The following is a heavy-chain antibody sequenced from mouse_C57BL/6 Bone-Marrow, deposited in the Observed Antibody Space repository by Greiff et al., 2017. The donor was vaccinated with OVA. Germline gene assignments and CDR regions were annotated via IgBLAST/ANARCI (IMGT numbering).Heavy chain of an antibody. CDR3: ASDARDGYPSWFAY. J-gene: IGHJ3*01. D-gene: IGHD2-3*01. CDR1: GFTFSDFY. CDR2: RRNKANDYTT. Sequence: EVKLMESGGGLVQSGRSLRLSCAPSGFTFSDFYMEWVRQAPGKGLEWIAARRNKANDYTTEYSASVKGRFIVSSDTSQSILYLQMNALRAEDTAIYYCASDARDGYPSWFAYWGQGTLVTVSA. V-gene: IGHV7-1*01.